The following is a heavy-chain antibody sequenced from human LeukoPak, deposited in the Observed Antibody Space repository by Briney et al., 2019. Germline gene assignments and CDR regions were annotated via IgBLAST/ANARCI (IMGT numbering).Heavy chain of an antibody. CDR2: IYWDDDK. CDR3: ARKGRTVSGISTRHGTSFDY. D-gene: IGHD6-19*01. CDR1: GFSLSTSGVG. J-gene: IGHJ4*02. Sequence: SGPTLVKPTQTLTLTCTFSGFSLSTSGVGVGWIRQPPGKALEWLALIYWDDDKRYSPSLKSRLTITKDTSKNQVVLTMTNMDPVDTATYYCARKGRTVSGISTRHGTSFDYWGQGTLVTVSS. V-gene: IGHV2-5*02.